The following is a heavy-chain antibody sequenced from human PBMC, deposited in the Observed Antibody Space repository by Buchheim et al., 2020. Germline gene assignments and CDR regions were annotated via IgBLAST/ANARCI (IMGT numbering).Heavy chain of an antibody. D-gene: IGHD4-17*01. CDR2: IYYSWST. J-gene: IGHJ3*02. CDR3: ARRSGDYGDYLNAFDI. V-gene: IGHV4-39*01. Sequence: QLQLQESGPGLVKPSETLSLTCTVSGGSITSSNYYWGWIRQPPGKGLEWIGNIYYSWSTSYNPSLQSRVTISVDTSKNQFSLRLGSVTAADTAVYYCARRSGDYGDYLNAFDIWGQGT. CDR1: GGSITSSNYY.